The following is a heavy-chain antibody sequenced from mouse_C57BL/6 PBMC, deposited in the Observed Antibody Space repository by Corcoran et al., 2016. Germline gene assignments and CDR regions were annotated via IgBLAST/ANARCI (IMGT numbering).Heavy chain of an antibody. Sequence: DVQLQESGPGLVKPYQSLSHTCSVTGYYITSGYYWNWIRQFPGNKLEWMGYISYDGSNNYNPSLKNRISITRDTSKNQFFLKWNSVTTEDTATYYCARRETGTGAMDYWGQGTSVTVSS. CDR2: ISYDGSN. CDR1: GYYITSGYY. J-gene: IGHJ4*01. D-gene: IGHD4-1*01. V-gene: IGHV3-6*01. CDR3: ARRETGTGAMDY.